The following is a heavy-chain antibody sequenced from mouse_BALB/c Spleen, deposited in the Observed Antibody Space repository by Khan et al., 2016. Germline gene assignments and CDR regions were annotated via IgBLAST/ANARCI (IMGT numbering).Heavy chain of an antibody. D-gene: IGHD1-1*01. CDR2: INTYSGES. J-gene: IGHJ1*01. Sequence: QIQLVQSGPELKKPGKTVKISCKASGYTFTNYGMNWVKQAPGKGLKWMGWINTYSGESTYADDLKGRFAFSLETSANTASLQINNLKNEDTATYFCARYHYYYGSSRYFDVWGAGTTVTVSS. V-gene: IGHV9-3-1*01. CDR1: GYTFTNYG. CDR3: ARYHYYYGSSRYFDV.